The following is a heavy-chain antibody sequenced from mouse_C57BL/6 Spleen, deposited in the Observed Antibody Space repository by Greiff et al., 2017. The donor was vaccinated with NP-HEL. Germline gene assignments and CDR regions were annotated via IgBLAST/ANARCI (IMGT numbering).Heavy chain of an antibody. CDR2: IRNKANGYTT. D-gene: IGHD2-2*01. J-gene: IGHJ4*01. V-gene: IGHV7-3*01. CDR3: ARSYGYDDYYAMDY. Sequence: DVQLQESGGGLVQPGGSLSLSCAASGFTFTDYYMSWVRQPPGKALEWLGFIRNKANGYTTEYSASVKGRFTISRDNSQSILYLQMNALRAEDSATYYCARSYGYDDYYAMDYWGQGTSVTVSS. CDR1: GFTFTDYY.